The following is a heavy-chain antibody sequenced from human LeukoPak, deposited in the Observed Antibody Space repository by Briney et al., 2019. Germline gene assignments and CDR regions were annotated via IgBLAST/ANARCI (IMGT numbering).Heavy chain of an antibody. CDR3: ARHSVAGGWFDP. J-gene: IGHJ5*02. CDR1: GGSMSSYY. Sequence: SETLSLTCTVSGGSMSSYYWSWIRQPPGKGLEWIGFLFDSGSTNYNTSLQSRVTISVDTSKNQFSLNLSSVTAADTAVYYCARHSVAGGWFDPWGQGTLVTVSS. D-gene: IGHD1-26*01. CDR2: LFDSGST. V-gene: IGHV4-59*08.